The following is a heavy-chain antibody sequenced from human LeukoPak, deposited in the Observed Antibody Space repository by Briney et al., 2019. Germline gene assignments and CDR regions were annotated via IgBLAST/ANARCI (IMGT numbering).Heavy chain of an antibody. CDR3: ARNEWRYGAYFDY. J-gene: IGHJ4*02. D-gene: IGHD5-12*01. CDR1: GGSISSYY. CDR2: VYYTGSA. V-gene: IGHV4-59*01. Sequence: PSQTLSPTCSVSGGSISSYYWSWIRQPPAKGLGWMGHVYYTGSANYNPSLESRVTMSVDTSKNQFSLRLTSVTAADTAVYFCARNEWRYGAYFDYWGQGSLVTVSS.